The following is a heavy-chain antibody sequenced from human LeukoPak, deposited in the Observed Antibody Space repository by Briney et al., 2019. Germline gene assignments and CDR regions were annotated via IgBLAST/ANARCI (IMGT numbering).Heavy chain of an antibody. J-gene: IGHJ4*02. V-gene: IGHV3-9*01. CDR3: AKVSYGDYVD. Sequence: TGGSLRLSCAASGFTFDDYAMHWVRQAPGKGLERVSGISWNSGSIGYADSVKGRFTISRDNAKNSLYLQMNSLRAEDTALYYCAKVSYGDYVDWGQGTLVTVSS. D-gene: IGHD4-17*01. CDR2: ISWNSGSI. CDR1: GFTFDDYA.